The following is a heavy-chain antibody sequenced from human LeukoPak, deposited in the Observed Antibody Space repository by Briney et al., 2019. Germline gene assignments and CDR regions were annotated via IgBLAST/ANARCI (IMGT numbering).Heavy chain of an antibody. CDR3: VTALTRGSSGWCVIDY. CDR1: GGPTSTSSTH. Sequence: SETLSLTCTVSGGPTSTSSTHWGWVRQPPGKGLEWIGSIYYSGSTYYSPSLKSRVTISVDTSKNQFSLWLTSVTAADTAVYYCVTALTRGSSGWCVIDYWGQGTLVTVSS. CDR2: IYYSGST. D-gene: IGHD6-19*01. J-gene: IGHJ4*02. V-gene: IGHV4-39*01.